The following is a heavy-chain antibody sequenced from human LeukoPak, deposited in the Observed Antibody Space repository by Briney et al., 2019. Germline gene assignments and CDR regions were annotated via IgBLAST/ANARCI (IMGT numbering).Heavy chain of an antibody. J-gene: IGHJ4*02. V-gene: IGHV4-59*01. CDR3: ARGRREYSTPFDY. D-gene: IGHD4-11*01. Sequence: PSETLSLTCTVSGGSISSYYWSWIRQSPGKGLEWIGYIYYSGSTNYNPSPKSRVTISVDTSKNQFSLKLSSVTAADTAVYYCARGRREYSTPFDYWGQGTLVTVSS. CDR2: IYYSGST. CDR1: GGSISSYY.